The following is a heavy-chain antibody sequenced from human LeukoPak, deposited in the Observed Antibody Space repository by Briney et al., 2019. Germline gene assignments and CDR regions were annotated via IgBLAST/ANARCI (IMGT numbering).Heavy chain of an antibody. CDR1: GFTFRSYS. D-gene: IGHD6-13*01. CDR3: GRDYQQLVLS. V-gene: IGHV3-21*01. CDR2: ISSNSTYI. J-gene: IGHJ4*02. Sequence: GGSLRLSCEASGFTFRSYSMTWVRQAPGKGLEWVSSISSNSTYIYYADSVKGRFTISRDNAKNSLYLQMNSLRAEDTAVYYCGRDYQQLVLSWGQGTLVTVSS.